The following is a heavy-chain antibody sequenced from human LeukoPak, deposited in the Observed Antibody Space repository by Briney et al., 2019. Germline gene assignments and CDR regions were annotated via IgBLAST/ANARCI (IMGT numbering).Heavy chain of an antibody. CDR1: GGTFSSYA. CDR2: IIPIFGTA. CDR3: ARPLAPPHAWFDP. J-gene: IGHJ5*02. Sequence: SVKVSCKASGGTFSSYAISWVRQAPGQGLEWMGGIIPIFGTANYAQKFQGRVTITADESTSTAYMELGSLRSEDTAVYYCARPLAPPHAWFDPWGQGTLVTVSS. V-gene: IGHV1-69*13.